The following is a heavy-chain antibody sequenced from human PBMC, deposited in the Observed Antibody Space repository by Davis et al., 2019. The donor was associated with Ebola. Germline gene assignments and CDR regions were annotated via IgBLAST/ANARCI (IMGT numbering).Heavy chain of an antibody. V-gene: IGHV3-11*01. J-gene: IGHJ4*02. Sequence: PGGSLRLSCVASRFTFSDYYMSWIRQAPGKGLEWISYIGGSDSTTYYADSVKGRFTVSRDNSKNTVDLHMNSLRVEDTAVYYCAKRWQVRYFGYWGQGTLVTVSS. CDR1: RFTFSDYY. CDR2: IGGSDSTT. D-gene: IGHD4-23*01. CDR3: AKRWQVRYFGY.